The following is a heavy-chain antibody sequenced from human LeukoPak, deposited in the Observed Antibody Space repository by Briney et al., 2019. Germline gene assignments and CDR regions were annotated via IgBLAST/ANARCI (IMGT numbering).Heavy chain of an antibody. CDR1: GGSISSGGYY. CDR2: IYYSGST. Sequence: PSETLSLTCTVSGGSISSGGYYWSWIRQHPGKGLEWIGYIYYSGSTYYNPSLKSRVTISVDTSKNQFSLKLSSVTAADTAVYYCARGLVDTAMVVFFDYWGQGTLVTVSS. V-gene: IGHV4-31*03. CDR3: ARGLVDTAMVVFFDY. J-gene: IGHJ4*02. D-gene: IGHD5-18*01.